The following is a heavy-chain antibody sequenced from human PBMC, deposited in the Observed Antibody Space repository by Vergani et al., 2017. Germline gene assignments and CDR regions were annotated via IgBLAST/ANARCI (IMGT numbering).Heavy chain of an antibody. Sequence: QVQLVESGGGVVQPGRSLRLSCAASGFTFSSYGMHWVRQAPGKGLEWVAVISYDGSNKYYADSVKGRLTISRDNSKNTLYLQMNSLRAEDTAVYYCAKESGIHSSSWYGEYFQHWGQGTLVTVSS. D-gene: IGHD6-13*01. CDR1: GFTFSSYG. J-gene: IGHJ1*01. V-gene: IGHV3-30*18. CDR3: AKESGIHSSSWYGEYFQH. CDR2: ISYDGSNK.